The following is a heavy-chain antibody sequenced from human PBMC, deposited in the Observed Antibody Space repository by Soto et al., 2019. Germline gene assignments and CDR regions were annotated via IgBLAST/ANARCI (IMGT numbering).Heavy chain of an antibody. J-gene: IGHJ4*02. CDR2: IYYSGST. CDR1: GGSISSSSYY. Sequence: PSETLSLTCTVSGGSISSSSYYWGWIRQPPGKGLEWIGSIYYSGSTYYNPSLKSRVTISVDTSKNQFSLKLSSVTAADTAVYYCARQLYYDFWSGYYFDYWGQGTLVTVSS. CDR3: ARQLYYDFWSGYYFDY. V-gene: IGHV4-39*01. D-gene: IGHD3-3*01.